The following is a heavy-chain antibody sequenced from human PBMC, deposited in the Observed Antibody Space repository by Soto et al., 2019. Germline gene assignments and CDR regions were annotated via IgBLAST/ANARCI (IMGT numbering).Heavy chain of an antibody. D-gene: IGHD6-13*01. CDR3: ARKYSSSWYRARNAFDI. CDR2: INHSGST. Sequence: PSETLSLTCAVYGGSFSGYYWSWIRQPPGKGLEWIGEINHSGSTNYNPSLKSRVTISVDTSKNQFSLKLSSVTAADTAVYYCARKYSSSWYRARNAFDIWGQGTMVTVSS. V-gene: IGHV4-34*01. J-gene: IGHJ3*02. CDR1: GGSFSGYY.